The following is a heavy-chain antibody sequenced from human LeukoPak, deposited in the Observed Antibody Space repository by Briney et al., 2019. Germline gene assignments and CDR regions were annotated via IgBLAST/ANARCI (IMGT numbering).Heavy chain of an antibody. CDR3: ARSTRYDFWSGPQAYFDY. CDR2: IYYSGST. V-gene: IGHV4-31*03. J-gene: IGHJ4*02. D-gene: IGHD3-3*01. Sequence: PSETLSLTCTVSGGSISSGGYYWSWIRQHPGKGLEWIGYIYYSGSTYYNPSLKSRVTISVDTSKNQFSLKLSSVTAADTAVYYRARSTRYDFWSGPQAYFDYWGQGTLVTVSS. CDR1: GGSISSGGYY.